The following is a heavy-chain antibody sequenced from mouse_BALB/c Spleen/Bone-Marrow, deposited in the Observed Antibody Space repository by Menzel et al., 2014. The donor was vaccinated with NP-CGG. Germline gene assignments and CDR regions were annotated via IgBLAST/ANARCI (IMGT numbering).Heavy chain of an antibody. CDR1: GFNIKDTY. V-gene: IGHV14-3*02. CDR2: IDPANGNT. D-gene: IGHD4-1*01. CDR3: ARWEYYAMDY. Sequence: VQLXQSGAELVKPGASVKLSCTASGFNIKDTYMHWVKQRPEQGLEWIGRIDPANGNTKYDPKFQGKATITADTSSNTAYLQLSSLTSEDTAVYYCARWEYYAMDYWGQGTSVTVSS. J-gene: IGHJ4*01.